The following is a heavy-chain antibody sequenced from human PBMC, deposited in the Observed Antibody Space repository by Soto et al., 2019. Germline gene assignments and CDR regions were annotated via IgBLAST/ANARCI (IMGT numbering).Heavy chain of an antibody. CDR3: ARLMVRGVITHYYYGMDV. Sequence: QVQLQESGPGLVKPSETLSLTCTVSGGSISSYYWSWIRQPPGKGLEWIGYIYYSGSTNYNPSLKSRVTISVDTSKNQFPLKLSSVTAADTAVYYCARLMVRGVITHYYYGMDVWGQGTTVTVSS. D-gene: IGHD3-10*01. CDR1: GGSISSYY. J-gene: IGHJ6*02. CDR2: IYYSGST. V-gene: IGHV4-59*08.